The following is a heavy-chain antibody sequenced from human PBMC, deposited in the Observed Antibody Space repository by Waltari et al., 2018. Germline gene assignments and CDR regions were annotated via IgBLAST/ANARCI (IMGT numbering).Heavy chain of an antibody. CDR2: INPKTGVT. Sequence: QVQLLQSGAEVKKPGASVNISCKASGYTFTGYFLHWVRQAPGPRLEYLGWINPKTGVTNLVRKYLDRFTVPRDTSLSTAYMEVTRLTSDDTAVYYCARITTGPKDYWGQGTLVTVSS. D-gene: IGHD1-1*01. J-gene: IGHJ4*02. CDR3: ARITTGPKDY. CDR1: GYTFTGYF. V-gene: IGHV1-2*02.